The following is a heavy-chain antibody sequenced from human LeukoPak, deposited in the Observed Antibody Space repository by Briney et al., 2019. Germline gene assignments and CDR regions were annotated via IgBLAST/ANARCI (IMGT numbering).Heavy chain of an antibody. Sequence: SVKVSCKASGGTFSSYAISWVRQAPGQGLEWMGGIIPIFGTANYAQKFQGRVTITADESTSTAYMELSSLRSEDTAVYYCAIRSPRDAVEVYYYYYGMDAWGQGTTVTVSS. J-gene: IGHJ6*02. D-gene: IGHD2-21*02. V-gene: IGHV1-69*13. CDR3: AIRSPRDAVEVYYYYYGMDA. CDR1: GGTFSSYA. CDR2: IIPIFGTA.